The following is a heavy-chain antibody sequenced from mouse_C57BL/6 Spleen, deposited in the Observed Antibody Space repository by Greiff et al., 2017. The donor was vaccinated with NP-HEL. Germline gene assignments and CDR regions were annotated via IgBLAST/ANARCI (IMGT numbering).Heavy chain of an antibody. CDR3: ARRRFDGYLYYYAMDY. CDR1: GYSFTDYN. V-gene: IGHV1-39*01. Sequence: EVKLQESGPELVKPGASVKISCKASGYSFTDYNMNWVKQSNGKSLEWIGVLNPNYGTTSYNQKFKGKATLTVDQSSSTAYMQLNSLTSEDSAVYYCARRRFDGYLYYYAMDYWGQGTSVTVSS. CDR2: LNPNYGTT. J-gene: IGHJ4*01. D-gene: IGHD2-3*01.